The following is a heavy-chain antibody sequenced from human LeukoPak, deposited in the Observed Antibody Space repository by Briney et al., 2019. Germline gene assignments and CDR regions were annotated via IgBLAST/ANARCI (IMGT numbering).Heavy chain of an antibody. V-gene: IGHV3-11*04. CDR2: ISGGSEYI. CDR1: GFSISDYY. D-gene: IGHD3-10*01. J-gene: IGHJ4*02. CDR3: ARGLRGSGSGYFDY. Sequence: SGGSLRLSCAASGFSISDYYMGWIRQGPGKGLEWLSYISGGSEYISYADSVKGRFTISRDNAKNSLYLQMNSLRAEDTAVYYCARGLRGSGSGYFDYWGQGTLVTVSS.